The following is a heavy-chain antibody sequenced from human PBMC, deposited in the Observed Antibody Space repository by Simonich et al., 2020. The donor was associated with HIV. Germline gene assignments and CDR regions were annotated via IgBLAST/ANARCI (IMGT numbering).Heavy chain of an antibody. CDR1: GGSISSSSYY. V-gene: IGHV4-39*02. Sequence: GPGLVKPSETLSLTCIVSGGSISSSSYYWGWIRQPPGKGLEWIGNIYYSGSTYYNPSLKSRVTISVDTSKNHFSLKLTSVTAADTAVYYCARVGRGAEFDYWGQGTLVTVSS. CDR3: ARVGRGAEFDY. D-gene: IGHD2-15*01. J-gene: IGHJ4*02. CDR2: IYYSGST.